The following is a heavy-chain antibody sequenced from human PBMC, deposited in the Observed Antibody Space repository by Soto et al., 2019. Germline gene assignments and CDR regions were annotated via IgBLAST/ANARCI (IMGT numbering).Heavy chain of an antibody. CDR1: GFTFSDYA. V-gene: IGHV3-23*01. CDR3: AKGRGGRGGYCSSTSCPYLHY. J-gene: IGHJ4*02. Sequence: EVQLLESGGGLVQPGGSLRLSCTASGFTFSDYAMSWVRQAPGKGLEWVSAVSGRGGSTYYADSAKGRFTISRDNSKNTLYLQMNSLSAEDTAVYYCAKGRGGRGGYCSSTSCPYLHYWGEGTLLTVAS. D-gene: IGHD2-2*01. CDR2: VSGRGGST.